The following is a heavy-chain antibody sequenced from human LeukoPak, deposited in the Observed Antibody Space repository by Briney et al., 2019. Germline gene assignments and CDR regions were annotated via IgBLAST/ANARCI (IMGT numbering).Heavy chain of an antibody. J-gene: IGHJ4*02. V-gene: IGHV3-30-3*01. CDR2: ISNDGGNR. CDR1: GFTFSYYA. CDR3: ADSDGYYYDV. D-gene: IGHD2-15*01. Sequence: QPGRPLRLSCVASGFTSGFTFSYYAMHWVRQAPGKGLEWVAFISNDGGNRYFANSVKGRFTISRDNSKNTVYLQMSSLGAEDTAVYYCADSDGYYYDVWGQGTLVTVS.